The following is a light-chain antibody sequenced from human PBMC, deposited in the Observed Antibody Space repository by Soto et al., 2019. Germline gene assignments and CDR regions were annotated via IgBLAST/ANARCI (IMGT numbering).Light chain of an antibody. Sequence: EIVLTQSPGTLSLSPGERATLSCRASQSVSNNYLAWYQQKPGQAPRLLIYGASNRATGIPDRFSGSGSGTDFTISISRLEPEDFSLYYCQQYATSGTFGQGTKVEIK. V-gene: IGKV3-20*01. CDR2: GAS. CDR1: QSVSNNY. J-gene: IGKJ1*01. CDR3: QQYATSGT.